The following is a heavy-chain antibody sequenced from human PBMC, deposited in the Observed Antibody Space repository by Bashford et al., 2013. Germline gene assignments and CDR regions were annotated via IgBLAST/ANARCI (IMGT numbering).Heavy chain of an antibody. V-gene: IGHV4-38-2*01. CDR3: ARVRVGHAFDI. D-gene: IGHD5-24*01. Sequence: SETLSLTCAVSGYSISSGYYWGWIRQPPGKGLEWIGSIYHSGSTYYNPSLKSRVTISVDTSKNQFSLKLSSVTAADTAVYYCARVRVGHAFDIWGQGTMVTVSS. CDR1: GYSISSGYY. CDR2: IYHSGST. J-gene: IGHJ3*02.